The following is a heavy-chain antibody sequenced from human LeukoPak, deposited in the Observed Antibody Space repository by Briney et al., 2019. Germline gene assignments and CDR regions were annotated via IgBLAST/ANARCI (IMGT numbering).Heavy chain of an antibody. V-gene: IGHV3-53*01. Sequence: PGGSLRLSCAASGFTVSSNYMSWVRQAPGKGLEWVSVLNSGGSTYYADSVKGRFTISRDNSKNTLYLQMNGLRAEDTAVYHCARGSAGAFDIWGQGTMVTVSS. CDR1: GFTVSSNY. CDR3: ARGSAGAFDI. J-gene: IGHJ3*02. CDR2: LNSGGST.